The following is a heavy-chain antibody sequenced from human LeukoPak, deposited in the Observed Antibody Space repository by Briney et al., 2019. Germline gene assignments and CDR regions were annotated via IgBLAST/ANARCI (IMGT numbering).Heavy chain of an antibody. CDR3: ARGGFNTVRGVIIPSNSYYYYMDI. J-gene: IGHJ6*03. V-gene: IGHV3-21*01. D-gene: IGHD3-10*01. Sequence: PGGSLRLSCAVSGFTFSAYSMNWVRQAPGKGLEWVSSITSGDFVYFADSLKGRFTISRDNAKSSLYLQMNSLRAEDTAVYYCARGGFNTVRGVIIPSNSYYYYMDIWGKGTTVTVSS. CDR2: ITSGDFV. CDR1: GFTFSAYS.